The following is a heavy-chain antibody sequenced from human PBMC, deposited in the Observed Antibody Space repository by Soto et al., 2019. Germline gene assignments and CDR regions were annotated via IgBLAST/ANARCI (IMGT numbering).Heavy chain of an antibody. CDR2: ISANSGNT. Sequence: ASVKVSCKAFGFIFNNYAISWVRQAPGQGLEWMGWISANSGNTNYAQKLQGRVTMTTDTSTSTAYMELRSLRSDDTAVYYCATAANSDSSGSDFWGQGTLVTVSS. J-gene: IGHJ4*02. CDR3: ATAANSDSSGSDF. V-gene: IGHV1-18*04. CDR1: GFIFNNYA. D-gene: IGHD3-22*01.